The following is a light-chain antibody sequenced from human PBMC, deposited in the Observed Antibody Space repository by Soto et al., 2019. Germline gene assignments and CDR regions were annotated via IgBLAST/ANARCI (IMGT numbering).Light chain of an antibody. CDR2: EVS. V-gene: IGLV2-14*01. CDR1: NSDGGAYGY. CDR3: ASYISIGTLV. Sequence: QSALTQPASVSGSPGQSITISCTGINSDGGAYGYVSWYQLHSGMAPKLVIYEVSNRPSGVSDRFSGSKSGNTSSLPSSGLQAEDEADYFCASYISIGTLVFGGGTKRTVL. J-gene: IGLJ3*02.